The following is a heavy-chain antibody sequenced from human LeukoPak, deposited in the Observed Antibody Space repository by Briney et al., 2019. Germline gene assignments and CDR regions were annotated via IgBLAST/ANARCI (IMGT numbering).Heavy chain of an antibody. CDR2: ISSSSSYI. J-gene: IGHJ3*02. CDR1: GFTFSSYS. D-gene: IGHD7-27*01. Sequence: GSLRLSCAASGFTFSSYSLNWVRQAPGKGLEWVSSISSSSSYIYYADSVKGRFTISRDNAKNSLYLQMNSLRAEDTAVYYCARVGWGSGDAFDIWGQGTMVTVSS. V-gene: IGHV3-21*01. CDR3: ARVGWGSGDAFDI.